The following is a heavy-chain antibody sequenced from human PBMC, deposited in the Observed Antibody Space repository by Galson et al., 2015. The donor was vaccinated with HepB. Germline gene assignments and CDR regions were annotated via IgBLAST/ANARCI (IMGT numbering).Heavy chain of an antibody. D-gene: IGHD3-10*01. V-gene: IGHV1-69*04. Sequence: SVKVSCKASGGTFSSYAISWVRQAPGQGLEWMGRIIPILGIANYAQKFQGRVTITADKSTSTAYMELSSLRSEDTAVYYCARGTMVRGAYFDYWGQGTLVTVSS. CDR2: IIPILGIA. J-gene: IGHJ4*02. CDR1: GGTFSSYA. CDR3: ARGTMVRGAYFDY.